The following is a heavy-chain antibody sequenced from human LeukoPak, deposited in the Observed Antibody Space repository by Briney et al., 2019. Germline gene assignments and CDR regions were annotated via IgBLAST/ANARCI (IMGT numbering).Heavy chain of an antibody. CDR3: ARIIGDYYDSSGYWWGIDY. CDR2: IYYSGST. D-gene: IGHD3-22*01. J-gene: IGHJ4*02. V-gene: IGHV4-59*08. CDR1: GGSISSYF. Sequence: SETLSLTCTVSGGSISSYFWSWIRQPPGKGLQWIGYIYYSGSTIYNPSLKSRVTISVDTSKNQFSLKLSSVTAADTAVYYCARIIGDYYDSSGYWWGIDYWGQGTLVTVSS.